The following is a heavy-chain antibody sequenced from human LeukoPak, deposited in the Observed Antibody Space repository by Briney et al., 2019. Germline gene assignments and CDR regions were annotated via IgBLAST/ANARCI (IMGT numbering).Heavy chain of an antibody. V-gene: IGHV1-2*02. D-gene: IGHD3-10*01. Sequence: ASVKVSCKASGYSFNDYYIHWVRQAPGQGLEWMGWIRGDNGGTNYAQKFRGRITMTRDTSTTTVYMELSRLRSDDTAVYYCARWPLEEYYGSGSYYYNWFDPWGQGTLVTVSS. CDR3: ARWPLEEYYGSGSYYYNWFDP. CDR1: GYSFNDYY. J-gene: IGHJ5*02. CDR2: IRGDNGGT.